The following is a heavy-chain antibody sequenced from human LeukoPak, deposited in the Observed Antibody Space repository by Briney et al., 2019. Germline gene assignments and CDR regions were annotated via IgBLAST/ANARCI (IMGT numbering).Heavy chain of an antibody. CDR2: ISGNEGST. V-gene: IGHV3-64D*09. CDR1: GFTFSRFP. D-gene: IGHD3-3*01. CDR3: VKAQYDFWSGLDY. Sequence: PGGSLRLSCSASGFTFSRFPMHWVRPAPGEGLEYVSAISGNEGSTYYADSVKGRFTISRDNSKNTLYLQMSSLRTEDTAIYYCVKAQYDFWSGLDYWGQGTLVTVSS. J-gene: IGHJ4*02.